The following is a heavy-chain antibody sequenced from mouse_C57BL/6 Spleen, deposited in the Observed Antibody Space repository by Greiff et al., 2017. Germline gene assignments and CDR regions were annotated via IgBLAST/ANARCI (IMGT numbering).Heavy chain of an antibody. Sequence: EVKLVESGGDLVKPGGSLKLSCAASGFTFSSYGMSWVRQTPDKRLEWVATISSGGSYTYYPDSVKGRFTISRDNAKNTLYLQMSSLKSEDTAMYYCARQGDREGAWFAYWGQGTLVTVSA. J-gene: IGHJ3*01. CDR2: ISSGGSYT. CDR3: ARQGDREGAWFAY. V-gene: IGHV5-6*01. CDR1: GFTFSSYG.